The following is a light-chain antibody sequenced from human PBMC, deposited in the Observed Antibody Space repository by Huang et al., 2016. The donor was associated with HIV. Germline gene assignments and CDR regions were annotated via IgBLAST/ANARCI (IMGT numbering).Light chain of an antibody. J-gene: IGKJ4*01. Sequence: DIVMTQSPVTLSASPGERVTLSCRASQSLHSNLAWYQHRPGQAPRVLIHGASTRATGIPARFSGSGSGTEVSLTISSLESEDFALYYCQQYNDWPLTFGGGTTVDI. V-gene: IGKV3-15*01. CDR2: GAS. CDR1: QSLHSN. CDR3: QQYNDWPLT.